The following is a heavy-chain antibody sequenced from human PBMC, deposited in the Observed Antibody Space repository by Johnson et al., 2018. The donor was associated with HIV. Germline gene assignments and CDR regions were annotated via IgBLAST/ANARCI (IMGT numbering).Heavy chain of an antibody. Sequence: VQLVESGGGLVQPGGSLRLSCAASGFTFSSYAMSWVRQAPGKGLEWVSAISGSGGSTYYADSVKGRFTISRDNSKNMLYLQMNSLRAEDTAVYYCTTDGYSSSWNRDAFDIWGQGTMVTVSS. J-gene: IGHJ3*02. CDR1: GFTFSSYA. CDR2: ISGSGGST. V-gene: IGHV3-23*04. D-gene: IGHD6-13*01. CDR3: TTDGYSSSWNRDAFDI.